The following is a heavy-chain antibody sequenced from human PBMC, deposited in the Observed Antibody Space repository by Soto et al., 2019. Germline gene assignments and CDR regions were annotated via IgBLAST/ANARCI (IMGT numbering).Heavy chain of an antibody. CDR1: GYIFTNYG. J-gene: IGHJ4*02. V-gene: IGHV1-3*05. CDR2: FDVGNGDT. CDR3: AADRTYCGGDCYVD. D-gene: IGHD2-21*02. Sequence: QVQLVQSGAEEKMPGASVKLSCKASGYIFTNYGIHWVRQAPGQRLEWMGWFDVGNGDTKYSQKFQDRVTITTDTSASTAYMELSSLRSEDTAGYYCAADRTYCGGDCYVDWGQRTLVTVSS.